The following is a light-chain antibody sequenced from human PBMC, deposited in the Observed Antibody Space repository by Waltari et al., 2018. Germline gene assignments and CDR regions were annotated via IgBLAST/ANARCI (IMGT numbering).Light chain of an antibody. CDR2: DAS. Sequence: CRASQSVSRYLAWYQQKPGQAPRLLIYDASIRASGIPDRFSGSGSGTDFSLTISRLEPEDVAVYYCQKYGTLPATFGQGTKVQMK. V-gene: IGKV3-20*01. CDR3: QKYGTLPAT. J-gene: IGKJ1*01. CDR1: QSVSRY.